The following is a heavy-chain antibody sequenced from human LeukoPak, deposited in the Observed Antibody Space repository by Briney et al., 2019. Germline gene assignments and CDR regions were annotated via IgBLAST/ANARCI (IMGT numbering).Heavy chain of an antibody. CDR3: ARGGGIAAAGGFDY. D-gene: IGHD6-13*01. J-gene: IGHJ4*02. Sequence: SETVSLTCAVYGGSFSGYYWSWIRQPPGKGLEWIGEINHSGSTNYNPSLKSRVTISVDTSKNQFSLKLSSVTAADTAVYYCARGGGIAAAGGFDYWGQGSLVTVSS. CDR1: GGSFSGYY. CDR2: INHSGST. V-gene: IGHV4-34*01.